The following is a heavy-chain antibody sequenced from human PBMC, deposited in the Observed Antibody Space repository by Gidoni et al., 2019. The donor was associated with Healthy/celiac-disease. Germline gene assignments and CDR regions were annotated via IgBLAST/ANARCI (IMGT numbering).Heavy chain of an antibody. V-gene: IGHV1-3*05. CDR3: ARVMEGGSSSD. CDR2: INAGNGNT. D-gene: IGHD2-15*01. CDR1: GYTFTSYA. Sequence: QVQLVQSGAEEKKPGASVKVSCTAPGYTFTSYAMHWVRQAPGQRLEWRGWINAGNGNTKNSQKFQGRVTITRDTSASTAYMELSSLRSEDTAVYYCARVMEGGSSSDWGQGTLVTVSS. J-gene: IGHJ4*02.